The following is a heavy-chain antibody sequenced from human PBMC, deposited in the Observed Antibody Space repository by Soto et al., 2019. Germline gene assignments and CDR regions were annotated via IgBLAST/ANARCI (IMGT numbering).Heavy chain of an antibody. CDR2: IYYSGST. Sequence: QVQLQESGPGLVKPSQTLSLTCTVSGGSISSGDYYWSWIRQPPGKGLEWIGYIYYSGSTYYNPSLKSRVXXSXDXYKNQFSLKLSSVTAADTAVYYCARPARYYYYGMDVWGQGTTVTVSS. CDR3: ARPARYYYYGMDV. CDR1: GGSISSGDYY. J-gene: IGHJ6*02. V-gene: IGHV4-30-4*01.